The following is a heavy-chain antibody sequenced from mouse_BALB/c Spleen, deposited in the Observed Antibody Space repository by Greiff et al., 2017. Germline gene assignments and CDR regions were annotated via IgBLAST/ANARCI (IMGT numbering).Heavy chain of an antibody. J-gene: IGHJ3*01. CDR2: ISSGGSYT. Sequence: EVKLVESGGDLVKPGGSLKLSCAASGFTFSSYGMSWVRQTPDKRLEWVATISSGGSYTYYPDSVKGRFTISRDNAKNTLYLQMSSLKSEDTAMYYCARHELDGNPFAYWGQGTLVTVSA. CDR1: GFTFSSYG. CDR3: ARHELDGNPFAY. V-gene: IGHV5-6*01. D-gene: IGHD1-1*01.